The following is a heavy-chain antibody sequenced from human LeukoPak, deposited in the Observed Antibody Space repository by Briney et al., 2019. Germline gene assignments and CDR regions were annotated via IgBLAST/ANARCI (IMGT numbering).Heavy chain of an antibody. Sequence: GGSLRLSCAASGFTFSGYAMNWVRQAPGKGLEWVAFIRYDGSSAYYADSVKGRFTISRDNSKNTLYLQMNSLRAEDTAVYYCARDRHIVVVPAAMYAAFDYWGQGTLVTVSS. CDR3: ARDRHIVVVPAAMYAAFDY. CDR2: IRYDGSSA. CDR1: GFTFSGYA. J-gene: IGHJ4*02. V-gene: IGHV3-30*02. D-gene: IGHD2-2*01.